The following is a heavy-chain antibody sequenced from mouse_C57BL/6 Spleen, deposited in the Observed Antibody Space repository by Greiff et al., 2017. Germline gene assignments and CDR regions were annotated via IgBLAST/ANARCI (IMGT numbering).Heavy chain of an antibody. CDR3: ARNYGSSRYFDY. D-gene: IGHD1-1*01. CDR1: GYTFTSYW. V-gene: IGHV1-55*01. CDR2: IYPGSGST. J-gene: IGHJ2*01. Sequence: QVQLQQPGAELVKPGASVKMSCKASGYTFTSYWITWVKQRPGQGLEWIGDIYPGSGSTNYNEKFKSKATLTVDTSSSTAYMQLSSLTSEDSAVYYCARNYGSSRYFDYWGQGTTLTVSS.